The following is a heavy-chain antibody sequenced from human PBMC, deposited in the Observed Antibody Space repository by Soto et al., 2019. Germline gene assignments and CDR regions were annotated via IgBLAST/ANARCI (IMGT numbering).Heavy chain of an antibody. V-gene: IGHV3-23*01. J-gene: IGHJ4*02. Sequence: EVQLLESGGGLVQPGGSLRLSCAASGFTFSSYTMSWVRQGPGKGLEWVSGISSSGGSTVYADSVKGRFTISRDNFKNTLYLKMSSVRAEDTAVYYCAKGWGDYWGQGTPVTVSS. CDR3: AKGWGDY. CDR1: GFTFSSYT. CDR2: ISSSGGST. D-gene: IGHD7-27*01.